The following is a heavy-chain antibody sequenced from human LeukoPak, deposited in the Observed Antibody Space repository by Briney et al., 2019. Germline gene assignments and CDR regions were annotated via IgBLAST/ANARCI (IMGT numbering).Heavy chain of an antibody. CDR1: GGSISSYY. CDR3: ARHIASAGTAGFDF. D-gene: IGHD6-13*01. V-gene: IGHV4-4*07. CDR2: IYSTGST. J-gene: IGHJ4*02. Sequence: PSETLSLTCTVSGGSISSYYWSWIRQPAGKGLEWIGCIYSTGSTNYNPSLKSRVTMSVDTSKNQFSLRLRSVTAADTAVYYCARHIASAGTAGFDFWGQGALVNVSS.